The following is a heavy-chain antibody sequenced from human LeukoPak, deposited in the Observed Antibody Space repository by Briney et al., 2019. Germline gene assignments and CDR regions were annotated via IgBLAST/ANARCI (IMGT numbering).Heavy chain of an antibody. J-gene: IGHJ4*02. D-gene: IGHD3-22*01. CDR1: GFTFSSYA. CDR3: ARGLSSGYYYLDY. Sequence: GGSLRLSCAASGFTFSSYAMHWVRQAPGKGLEWVAVISYDGSNKYYADSVKGRFTISRDNSKNTLYLQMNSLRAEDTAVYYCARGLSSGYYYLDYWGQGTLVTVSS. CDR2: ISYDGSNK. V-gene: IGHV3-30*01.